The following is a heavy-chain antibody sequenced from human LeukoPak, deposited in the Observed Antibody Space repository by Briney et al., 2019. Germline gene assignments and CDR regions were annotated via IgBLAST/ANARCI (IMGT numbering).Heavy chain of an antibody. CDR3: ARGSRSTFDM. CDR2: TYYTSQWNN. Sequence: SQTLSLTCAISGDNFFNKNAAWNWIRQSPSRGLEWLGRTYYTSQWNNDYAASVRSRITINPDTSKNQFSLQLRSVTPGDSAVYFCARGSRSTFDMWGQGTTVTVSS. CDR1: GDNFFNKNAA. V-gene: IGHV6-1*01. J-gene: IGHJ3*02. D-gene: IGHD3-10*01.